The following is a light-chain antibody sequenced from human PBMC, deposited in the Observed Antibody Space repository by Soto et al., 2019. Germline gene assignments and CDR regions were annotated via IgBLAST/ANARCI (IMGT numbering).Light chain of an antibody. CDR2: YDR. CDR3: QVCDSGSDHVV. V-gene: IGLV3-21*04. Sequence: SYELTQSPSVSVAPGKTARITCGESDIGSKSVHWYQQKPGQAPVLVIYYDRHRPSGIPERFSGSNSGNTATLTISRVEAGDEADYYCQVCDSGSDHVVFGGGTKVTVL. CDR1: DIGSKS. J-gene: IGLJ2*01.